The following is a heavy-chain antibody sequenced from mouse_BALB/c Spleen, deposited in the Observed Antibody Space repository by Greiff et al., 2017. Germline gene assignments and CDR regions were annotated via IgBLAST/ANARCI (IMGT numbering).Heavy chain of an antibody. D-gene: IGHD2-9*01. Sequence: QVQLKESGAELVRPGASVTLSCKASGYTFTDYEMHWVKQTPVHGLEWIGAIDPETGGTAYNQKFKGKATLTADKSSSTAYMELRSLTSEDSAVYYCTRLLLWLRQYAMDYWGQGTSVTVSS. V-gene: IGHV1-15*01. CDR2: IDPETGGT. J-gene: IGHJ4*01. CDR3: TRLLLWLRQYAMDY. CDR1: GYTFTDYE.